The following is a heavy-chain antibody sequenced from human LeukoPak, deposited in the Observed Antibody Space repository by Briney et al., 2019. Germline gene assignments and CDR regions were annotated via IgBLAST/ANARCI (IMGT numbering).Heavy chain of an antibody. J-gene: IGHJ4*02. V-gene: IGHV3-48*04. CDR3: ASFTYYYDSSGYFFFDY. Sequence: GGSLRLSCAASGFTFSSYSMNWVRQAPGKGLEWVSYISSSSSTIYYADSVKGRFTISRDNAKNSLYLQMNSLRAEDTAVYYCASFTYYYDSSGYFFFDYWGQGTLVTVSS. CDR1: GFTFSSYS. D-gene: IGHD3-22*01. CDR2: ISSSSSTI.